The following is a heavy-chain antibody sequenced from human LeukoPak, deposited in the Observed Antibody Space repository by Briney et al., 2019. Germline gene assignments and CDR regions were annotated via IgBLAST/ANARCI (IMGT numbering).Heavy chain of an antibody. V-gene: IGHV4-38-2*01. Sequence: PSETLSLTCAVSGYSISIAYYWGWIRQPPGKGLEWIGRIFRGGSTSYNPSLKSRLTMSMDTSKNQFSLQLTSVTAADTAVYYCARGPVVFDPWGQGTLVTVSS. J-gene: IGHJ5*02. CDR3: ARGPVVFDP. CDR1: GYSISIAYY. CDR2: IFRGGST.